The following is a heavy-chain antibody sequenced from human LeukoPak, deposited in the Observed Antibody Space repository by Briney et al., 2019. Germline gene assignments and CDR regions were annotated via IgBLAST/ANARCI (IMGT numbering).Heavy chain of an antibody. V-gene: IGHV3-11*01. D-gene: IGHD3-22*01. J-gene: IGHJ4*02. CDR1: GFTFSDYY. CDR2: ISSSGSTI. CDR3: ARDCSTYYYDSSGYYYDY. Sequence: KPGGSLRLSCAASGFTFSDYYMSWIRQAPGKGLEWVSYISSSGSTIYYADSVKGRFTISRDNAKNSLYLQMNSLRAEDTAVYYCARDCSTYYYDSSGYYYDYWGQGTLVTVSS.